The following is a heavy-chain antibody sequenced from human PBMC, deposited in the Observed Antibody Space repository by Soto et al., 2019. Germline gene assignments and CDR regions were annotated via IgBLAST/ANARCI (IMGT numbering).Heavy chain of an antibody. V-gene: IGHV1-69*05. CDR3: AREGLPLDY. D-gene: IGHD2-15*01. CDR2: IIPIFGTA. J-gene: IGHJ4*02. Sequence: ASVKVSCKASGGTFSSYAISWVRQAPGQGLEWMGGIIPIFGTANYAQKFQGRVTITRDTSASTAYMELSSLRYEDTAVYYCAREGLPLDYWGQGTLVTVSS. CDR1: GGTFSSYA.